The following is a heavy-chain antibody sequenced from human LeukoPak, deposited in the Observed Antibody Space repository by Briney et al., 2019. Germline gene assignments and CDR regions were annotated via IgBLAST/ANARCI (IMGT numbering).Heavy chain of an antibody. D-gene: IGHD2-21*01. CDR3: AKGSGGSSYSSLDY. CDR2: ISSNGDTT. Sequence: GGSLRLSCAASGFTFSTFAMSWVRQVPGKGLEWVASISSNGDTTYYADSAKGRFSTSRDNSKNTLYLHMNSLRAEDTAVYYCAKGSGGSSYSSLDYWGRGTLVTVSS. V-gene: IGHV3-23*01. J-gene: IGHJ4*02. CDR1: GFTFSTFA.